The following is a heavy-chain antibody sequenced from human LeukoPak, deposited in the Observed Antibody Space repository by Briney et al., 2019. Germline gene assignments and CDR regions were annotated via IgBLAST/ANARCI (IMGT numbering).Heavy chain of an antibody. CDR3: ARRRWLQRGYYFDY. Sequence: SETLSLTCAVYGGSFSGYYWSWIRQPPGKGLEWIGEINHSGSTNYNPSLKSRVTISVDTSKNQFSLKLSSVTAADTAMYYCARRRWLQRGYYFDYWGQGTLVTVSS. CDR2: INHSGST. D-gene: IGHD5-18*01. J-gene: IGHJ4*02. V-gene: IGHV4-34*01. CDR1: GGSFSGYY.